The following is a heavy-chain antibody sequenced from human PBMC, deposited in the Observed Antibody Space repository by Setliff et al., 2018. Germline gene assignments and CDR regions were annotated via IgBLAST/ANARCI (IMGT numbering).Heavy chain of an antibody. V-gene: IGHV1-18*01. Sequence: ASVKVSCKASGYTFTSYGISWVRQAPGQGLEWMGWISPYDGQTSFAQKFQGRVTMTTDTSTSTAYMELRSLRSDDTALYYCARVGSSSWLHPDVYYYYGMDVWGQGTTVTVSS. D-gene: IGHD6-13*01. J-gene: IGHJ6*02. CDR1: GYTFTSYG. CDR2: ISPYDGQT. CDR3: ARVGSSSWLHPDVYYYYGMDV.